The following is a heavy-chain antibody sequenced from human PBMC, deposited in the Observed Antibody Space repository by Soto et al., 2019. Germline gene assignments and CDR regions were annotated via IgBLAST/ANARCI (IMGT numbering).Heavy chain of an antibody. CDR2: ISSSVSTI. CDR1: GFTFSDYY. J-gene: IGHJ6*02. V-gene: IGHV3-11*01. Sequence: PGGSLRLSCAASGFTFSDYYMSWIRQAPGKGLEWVSYISSSVSTIYYADSVKGRFTISRDNAKNSLYLQMNSLRAEDTAVYYCARAGYCSGGSCSHGRYYYYGMDVWGQGTRVTVSS. D-gene: IGHD2-15*01. CDR3: ARAGYCSGGSCSHGRYYYYGMDV.